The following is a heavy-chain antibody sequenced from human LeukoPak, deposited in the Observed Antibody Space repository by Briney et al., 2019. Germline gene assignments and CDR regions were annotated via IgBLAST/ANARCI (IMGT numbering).Heavy chain of an antibody. CDR2: INHSGST. Sequence: SETLSLTCAVYGGSFSGYYWSWIRQPPGKGLEWIGEINHSGSTNYNPSLKSRVTISVDTSKNQFSLKLSSVTAADTAVYYCARGELRYFDCLLWGQGTLVTVSS. D-gene: IGHD3-9*01. CDR1: GGSFSGYY. V-gene: IGHV4-34*01. J-gene: IGHJ4*02. CDR3: ARGELRYFDCLL.